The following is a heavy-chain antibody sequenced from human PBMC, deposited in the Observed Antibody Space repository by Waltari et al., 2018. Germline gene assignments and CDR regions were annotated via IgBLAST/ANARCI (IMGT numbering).Heavy chain of an antibody. Sequence: EVQLVESGGGLIQPGGSLRLSCAASGLSVSRSYVNWVRQAPGKGLEWVSIIYSSGSTEYADSVKGRFTISRDNSKNTVFLQMDSLRGEDTAVYYCARRSSPKYFDLWGRGTLVTVSS. CDR1: GLSVSRSY. CDR2: IYSSGST. J-gene: IGHJ2*01. V-gene: IGHV3-53*01. CDR3: ARRSSPKYFDL. D-gene: IGHD6-13*01.